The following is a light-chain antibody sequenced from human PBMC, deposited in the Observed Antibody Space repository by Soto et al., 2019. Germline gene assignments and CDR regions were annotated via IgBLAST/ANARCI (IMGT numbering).Light chain of an antibody. CDR3: QQYYNWRPR. J-gene: IGKJ1*01. Sequence: MTQSPSSFSASTGDRVTITCRASQSVSSYLAWYQQKPGQPPRLLIYAASTRATGVPARFSGSGSGTEFTLTISRPQSEDFAVYYCQQYYNWRPRFGQGTKVDIK. V-gene: IGKV3-15*01. CDR1: QSVSSY. CDR2: AAS.